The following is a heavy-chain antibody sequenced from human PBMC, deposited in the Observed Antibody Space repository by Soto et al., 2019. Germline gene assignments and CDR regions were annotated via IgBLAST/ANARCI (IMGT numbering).Heavy chain of an antibody. V-gene: IGHV3-30-3*01. CDR2: ISYDGSNK. J-gene: IGHJ4*02. D-gene: IGHD3-10*01. CDR3: ARGAMTVLRGVDY. CDR1: GFTFSSSA. Sequence: GGSLRLSCAVSGFTFSSSAMHWVRQAPGKGLEWVAVISYDGSNKYYADSVKGRFTISRDNSKNTLYLQMNSLRGEDTAVYYCARGAMTVLRGVDYWGQGTLVTVSS.